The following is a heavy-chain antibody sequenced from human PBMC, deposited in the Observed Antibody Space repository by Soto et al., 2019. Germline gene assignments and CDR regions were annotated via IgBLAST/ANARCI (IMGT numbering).Heavy chain of an antibody. V-gene: IGHV4-34*01. D-gene: IGHD6-6*01. CDR1: GGSFSGYY. CDR3: ARVRFESPSSRLSRFAP. Sequence: PETLCLTCAVYGGSFSGYYWGWIRQPPGKGLEWIGEIKHSGSTNYNPSLKSRVTISVDTSKNQFSLKLSSVTAADTAVYYCARVRFESPSSRLSRFAPRCQCPLVT. CDR2: IKHSGST. J-gene: IGHJ5*02.